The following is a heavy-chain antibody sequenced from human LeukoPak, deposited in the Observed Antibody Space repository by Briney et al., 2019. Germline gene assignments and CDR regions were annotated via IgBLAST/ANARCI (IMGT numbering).Heavy chain of an antibody. CDR1: GYSISSGYY. D-gene: IGHD3-3*01. J-gene: IGHJ3*02. V-gene: IGHV4-38-2*01. CDR2: MYYSGSA. CDR3: AGSGRSTIFALIDAFDM. Sequence: PSETLSLTCVVSGYSISSGYYLGWIRQPPGKGLEWIGYMYYSGSADYNPSLKSRVTISVDTSKNQFSLKLSSVTAADTAVYYCAGSGRSTIFALIDAFDMWGQGTMVTVSS.